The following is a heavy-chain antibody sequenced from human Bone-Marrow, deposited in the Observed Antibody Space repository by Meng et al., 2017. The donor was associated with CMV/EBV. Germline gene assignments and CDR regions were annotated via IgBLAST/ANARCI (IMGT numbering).Heavy chain of an antibody. CDR2: ISYDGSNK. Sequence: GESLKISCAASGFTFSSYGMHWVRQAPGKGLEWVAVISYDGSNKYYADSVKGRFTISRDNSKNTLYLQMNSLRAEDTAVYYCARDGLGHYGGNSGFDYWGQGTLVTVSS. D-gene: IGHD4-23*01. V-gene: IGHV3-30*19. J-gene: IGHJ4*02. CDR3: ARDGLGHYGGNSGFDY. CDR1: GFTFSSYG.